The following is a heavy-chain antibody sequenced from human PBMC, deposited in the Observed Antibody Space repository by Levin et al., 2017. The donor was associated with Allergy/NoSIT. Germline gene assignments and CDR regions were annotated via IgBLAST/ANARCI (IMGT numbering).Heavy chain of an antibody. CDR1: GFTFNRYA. Sequence: GGSLRLSCAASGFTFNRYAMSWVRQAPGKGLGWVSGISGSGGSTYYAESVKGRFTISRDTSKNTLYLQMNSLRAEDTTVYFCAKDLVAATITRYYFDYWGQGILVTVSS. J-gene: IGHJ4*02. CDR2: ISGSGGST. CDR3: AKDLVAATITRYYFDY. V-gene: IGHV3-23*01. D-gene: IGHD5-12*01.